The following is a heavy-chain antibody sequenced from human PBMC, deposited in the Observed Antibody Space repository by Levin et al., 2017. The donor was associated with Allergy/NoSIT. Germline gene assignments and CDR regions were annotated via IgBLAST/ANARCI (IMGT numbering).Heavy chain of an antibody. D-gene: IGHD3-9*01. CDR1: GYTFTSYG. CDR2: ISAYNGNT. V-gene: IGHV1-18*01. J-gene: IGHJ4*02. CDR3: ARDRGRDVNFDWLLGMYYFDY. Sequence: PGASVKVSCKASGYTFTSYGISWVRQAPGQGLEWMGWISAYNGNTNYAQKLQGRVTMTTDTSTSTAYMELRSLRSDDTAVYYCARDRGRDVNFDWLLGMYYFDYWGQGTLVTVSS.